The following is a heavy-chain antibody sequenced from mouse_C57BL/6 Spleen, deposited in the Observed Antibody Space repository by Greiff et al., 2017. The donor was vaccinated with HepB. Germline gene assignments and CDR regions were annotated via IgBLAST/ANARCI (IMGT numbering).Heavy chain of an antibody. CDR3: ARWGAGTPFDY. V-gene: IGHV1-80*01. D-gene: IGHD4-1*01. CDR2: IYPGDGDT. Sequence: VQLQQSGAELVKPGASVKISCKASGYAFSSYWMNWVKQRPGKGLEWIGQIYPGDGDTNYNGKFKGKATLTADKSSSTAYMQLSSLTSEDSAVYFCARWGAGTPFDYWGQGTTLTVSS. J-gene: IGHJ2*01. CDR1: GYAFSSYW.